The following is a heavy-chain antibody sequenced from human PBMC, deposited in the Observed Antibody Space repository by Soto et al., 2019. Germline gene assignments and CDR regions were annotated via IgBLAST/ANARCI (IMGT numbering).Heavy chain of an antibody. D-gene: IGHD4-4*01. CDR3: ARHPRDDYNHGGSGIFDY. Sequence: QLQLQESGPGLVKPSETLSLTCTVSGGSISSRSYWWAWIRQPPGKGLEWIGDAFYSGSSYYNPSLMSRVAISVDTSKNQFSLKLKSVTAADTAVYYCARHPRDDYNHGGSGIFDYWGQGTLVTVSS. V-gene: IGHV4-39*01. J-gene: IGHJ4*02. CDR2: AFYSGSS. CDR1: GGSISSRSYW.